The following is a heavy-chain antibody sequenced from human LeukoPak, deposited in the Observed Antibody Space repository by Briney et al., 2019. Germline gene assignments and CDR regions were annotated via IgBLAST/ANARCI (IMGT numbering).Heavy chain of an antibody. CDR3: ARVYYSSSYDYWYFDL. CDR2: IIPIFGTA. V-gene: IGHV1-69*13. CDR1: GGTFSSYA. D-gene: IGHD6-13*01. J-gene: IGHJ2*01. Sequence: GASVKVSCKASGGTFSSYAISWVRQAPGQGLEWMGGIIPIFGTANYAQKFQGRVTITADESTSTAYMELSSLRSEDTAVYYCARVYYSSSYDYWYFDLWGRGTLVTVSS.